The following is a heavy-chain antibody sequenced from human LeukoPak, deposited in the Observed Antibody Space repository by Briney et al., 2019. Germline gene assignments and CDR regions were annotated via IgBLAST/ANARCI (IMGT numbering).Heavy chain of an antibody. J-gene: IGHJ4*02. V-gene: IGHV3-48*03. D-gene: IGHD6-19*01. CDR2: MSSSGSTI. CDR1: GFTFSNYE. CDR3: ARGGSGWPFDY. Sequence: PGGSLRLSCAASGFTFSNYEMNWVRQAPGKGLEWVSYMSSSGSTIYYADSVKGRFTISRDNAKNSLYLQMNSLRAEDTALYYCARGGSGWPFDYWGQGTLVTVPS.